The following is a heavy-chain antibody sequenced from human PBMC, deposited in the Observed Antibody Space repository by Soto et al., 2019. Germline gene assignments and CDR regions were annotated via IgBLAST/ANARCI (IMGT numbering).Heavy chain of an antibody. J-gene: IGHJ5*02. CDR2: VSNSGTST. D-gene: IGHD2-15*01. V-gene: IGHV3-23*01. CDR1: GFRFRGYA. CDR3: VKALAASGWFDP. Sequence: EVQLLGSGGGLAQPRESLTFSCAASGFRFRGYAMSWVRQAPGKGLEWVSAVSNSGTSTSYADSVKGRFTISRDNSKNTLYLQMSSLGAEDTALYYCVKALAASGWFDPWGQGTLVIVSS.